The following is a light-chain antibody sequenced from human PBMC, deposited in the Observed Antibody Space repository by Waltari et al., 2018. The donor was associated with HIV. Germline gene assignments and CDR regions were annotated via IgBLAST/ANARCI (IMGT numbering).Light chain of an antibody. Sequence: SYVLTQPPSVSVAPGQTARLTCGGNNIGRKGVPCYQQKPSQAPVLVVYDDSDRPSGIPERFSGSSSWNTATLTISRVEAGDEADFYCQVWDSSTDLRVFGGGTKLTVL. V-gene: IGLV3-21*02. CDR2: DDS. CDR1: NIGRKG. J-gene: IGLJ2*01. CDR3: QVWDSSTDLRV.